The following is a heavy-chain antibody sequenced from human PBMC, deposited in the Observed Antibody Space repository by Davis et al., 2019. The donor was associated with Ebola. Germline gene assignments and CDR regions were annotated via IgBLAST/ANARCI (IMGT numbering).Heavy chain of an antibody. D-gene: IGHD6-13*01. J-gene: IGHJ4*02. V-gene: IGHV1-3*01. Sequence: AASVKVSCKASGYTFTNYAMHWVRQAPGQRLEWMGWINAGNGNTKYSQKFQGRVTITRDTSASTAYMELSSLRSEDTAVYYCARDGGRGSAAAGTCLDYWGQGTLVTVSS. CDR1: GYTFTNYA. CDR2: INAGNGNT. CDR3: ARDGGRGSAAAGTCLDY.